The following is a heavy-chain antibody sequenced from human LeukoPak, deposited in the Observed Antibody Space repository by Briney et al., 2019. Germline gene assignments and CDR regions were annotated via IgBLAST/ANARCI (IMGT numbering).Heavy chain of an antibody. V-gene: IGHV3-23*01. CDR1: GFTFSSYA. CDR2: ISASGDNT. J-gene: IGHJ4*02. CDR3: VQAYSSRWRWFFDY. D-gene: IGHD6-13*01. Sequence: AGGSLRLSCAASGFTFSSYAMSWVRQAPGKGLEWVSSISASGDNTYYADSVKGRFTHSRDNSKNTLYLQMNSLRAEDTAIYYCVQAYSSRWRWFFDYWGQGTLVTVSS.